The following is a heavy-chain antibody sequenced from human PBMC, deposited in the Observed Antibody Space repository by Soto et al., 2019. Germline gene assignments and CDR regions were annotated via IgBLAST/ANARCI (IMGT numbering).Heavy chain of an antibody. CDR1: GFSLSTSGVG. V-gene: IGHV2-5*02. D-gene: IGHD3-10*01. CDR3: AHRWGFGGLAY. CDR2: IYWDDNK. J-gene: IGHJ4*02. Sequence: QITLKESGPTLVKPTQTLTLTCTFSGFSLSTSGVGVGWIRQPPGKALEWLALIYWDDNKRYSPSLKSRLTITKDTSKSQVVLTMTNIDPVDTATYYCAHRWGFGGLAYWGQGTLVTVSS.